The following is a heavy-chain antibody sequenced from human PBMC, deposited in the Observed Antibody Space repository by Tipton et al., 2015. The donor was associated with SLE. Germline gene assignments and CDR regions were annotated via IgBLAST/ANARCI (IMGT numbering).Heavy chain of an antibody. V-gene: IGHV4-59*11. CDR2: IYYGGIT. J-gene: IGHJ4*02. CDR3: ARDQGIAAFDN. CDR1: GGSISSHY. Sequence: TLSLTCTVSGGSISSHYWIWIRQPPGKGLEWIGYIYYGGITNYNPSLKSRVTISADKSKNQFFLRLSSVTAADSAMYYCARDQGIAAFDNWGQGTLVTVSS. D-gene: IGHD6-13*01.